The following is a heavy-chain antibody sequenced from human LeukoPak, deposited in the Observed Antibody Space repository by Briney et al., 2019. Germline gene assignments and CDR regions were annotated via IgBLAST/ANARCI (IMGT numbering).Heavy chain of an antibody. V-gene: IGHV3-30*18. CDR2: ISYDGSNK. Sequence: GGSLRLSRAASGFTFSNYGMHWVRQAPGKGLEWVVVISYDGSNKYYADSVKGRFTISRDNSKNTLYLQMNSLRAEDTAVYFCAKEDINMVACDYWGQGTLVTVSS. D-gene: IGHD5-12*01. CDR1: GFTFSNYG. CDR3: AKEDINMVACDY. J-gene: IGHJ4*02.